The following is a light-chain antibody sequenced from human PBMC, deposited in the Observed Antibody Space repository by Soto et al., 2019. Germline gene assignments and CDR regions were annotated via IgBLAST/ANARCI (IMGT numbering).Light chain of an antibody. CDR1: QSVFSRSNNQYY. CDR3: LQYYAGLALS. V-gene: IGKV4-1*01. J-gene: IGKJ4*01. CDR2: WAS. Sequence: DIVMTQSPDSLAVSLGERATINCKSSQSVFSRSNNQYYLAWFQQKPGQTPKMLIFWASTRQSGVPDRFRGSGSGTDFTLTINNLQAEDVAVYYCLQYYAGLALSFGGGTKVEIK.